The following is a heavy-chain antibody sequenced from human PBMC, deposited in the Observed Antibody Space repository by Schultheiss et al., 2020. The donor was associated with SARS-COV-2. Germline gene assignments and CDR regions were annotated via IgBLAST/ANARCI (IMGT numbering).Heavy chain of an antibody. CDR1: GYTFTGYY. CDR2: INPNSGGT. V-gene: IGHV1-2*02. J-gene: IGHJ6*02. D-gene: IGHD3-3*01. CDR3: ARDPLRRFLEWLPYYYYGMDV. Sequence: ASVKVSCKASGYTFTGYYMHWVRQAPGQGLEWMGWINPNSGGTNYAQKFQGRVTMTRDTSISTAYMELSRLRSDDTAVYYCARDPLRRFLEWLPYYYYGMDVWGQGTTVTVSS.